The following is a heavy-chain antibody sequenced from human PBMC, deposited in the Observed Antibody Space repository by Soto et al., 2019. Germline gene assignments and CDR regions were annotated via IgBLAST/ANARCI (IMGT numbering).Heavy chain of an antibody. CDR2: ISAYNGNT. CDR1: GYTFASYA. J-gene: IGHJ4*02. Sequence: QVQLVQSGAEVKKPGASVKVSCKASGYTFASYAISWMRQAPGQGLEWMGWISAYNGNTNYAQKLQGRVTMTTDTSTSRAYMELRSLGSDDTAVYSCARDPPPPDYWGQGTLVTVSS. V-gene: IGHV1-18*01. CDR3: ARDPPPPDY.